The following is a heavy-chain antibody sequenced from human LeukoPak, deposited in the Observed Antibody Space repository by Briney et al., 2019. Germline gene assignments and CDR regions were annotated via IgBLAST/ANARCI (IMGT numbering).Heavy chain of an antibody. D-gene: IGHD2-21*01. Sequence: PGGSLRLSCVASGFTVNDYSVNWVRQPPGKGLEWVSSISGSGSYIYHADSVKGRFTISRDNTKNSLYLQVNSLRAEDTAVYYCARAPVAGPSLIDYWGQGTLVTVSS. CDR3: ARAPVAGPSLIDY. CDR1: GFTVNDYS. CDR2: ISGSGSYI. V-gene: IGHV3-21*01. J-gene: IGHJ4*02.